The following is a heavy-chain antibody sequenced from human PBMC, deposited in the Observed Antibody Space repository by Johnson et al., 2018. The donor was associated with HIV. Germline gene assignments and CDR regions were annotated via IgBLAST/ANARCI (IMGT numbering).Heavy chain of an antibody. Sequence: QVQLVESGGGVVQPGRSLRLSCAASGFTFSSYAMHWVRQAPGKGLEWVAVISYDGSNKYYADSVKGRFTISRDNSKNTLYLQMNSLRAEDTAVYYCARDQSTFGGVIVSSAGRMDWGQGTMVTVSS. CDR3: ARDQSTFGGVIVSSAGRMD. V-gene: IGHV3-30*04. CDR1: GFTFSSYA. CDR2: ISYDGSNK. D-gene: IGHD3-16*02. J-gene: IGHJ3*01.